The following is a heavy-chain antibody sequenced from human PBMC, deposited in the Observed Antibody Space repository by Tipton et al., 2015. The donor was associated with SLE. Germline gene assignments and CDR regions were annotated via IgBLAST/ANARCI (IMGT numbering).Heavy chain of an antibody. CDR3: ARDESLLPCGY. V-gene: IGHV1-3*01. CDR1: GYTFTNYA. Sequence: QLVQSGAEVKKPGASVKVSCRASGYTFTNYAMHWVRQAPGQRLEWMGWINAGNGNTKYSQKFQGRVTMTIDPSTSTTYMELRSLTSDDTAVYYCARDESLLPCGYWGQGTLVTVSA. J-gene: IGHJ4*02. CDR2: INAGNGNT. D-gene: IGHD2-21*01.